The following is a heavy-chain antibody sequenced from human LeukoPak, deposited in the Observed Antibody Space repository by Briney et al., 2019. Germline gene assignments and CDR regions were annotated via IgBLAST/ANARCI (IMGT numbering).Heavy chain of an antibody. J-gene: IGHJ4*02. Sequence: GGSLRLSCAASGFTFSSYWMHWVRQAPGKGLVWLSRINTDGSSPGYADSVKGRFTISRDNAKNTLYLQVNSLRAEDTAVYYCARCSYSGGSCPDYWGQGTLVTVSS. CDR1: GFTFSSYW. CDR3: ARCSYSGGSCPDY. V-gene: IGHV3-74*01. CDR2: INTDGSSP. D-gene: IGHD2-15*01.